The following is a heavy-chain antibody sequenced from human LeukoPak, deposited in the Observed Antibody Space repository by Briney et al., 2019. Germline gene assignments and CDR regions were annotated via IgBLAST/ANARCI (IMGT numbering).Heavy chain of an antibody. CDR2: ISSSSSYI. CDR3: AREWTFGVVIIRAFDY. D-gene: IGHD3-3*01. Sequence: PGGSLRLPCAASGFTFRSYSMNWVREAPGEGLEWVSSISSSSSYIYYADSVKGRFTISRDNAKNSLYLQMNSLRAEDTAVYYCAREWTFGVVIIRAFDYWGQGTLVTVSS. J-gene: IGHJ4*02. V-gene: IGHV3-21*01. CDR1: GFTFRSYS.